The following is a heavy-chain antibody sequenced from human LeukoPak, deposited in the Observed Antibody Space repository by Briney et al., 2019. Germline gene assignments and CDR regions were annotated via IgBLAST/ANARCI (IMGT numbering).Heavy chain of an antibody. J-gene: IGHJ4*02. V-gene: IGHV3-73*01. Sequence: GGSLRLSCAASGFTFSGSAIHWVRQASGKGLEWVGRIRSKAKNYATAYAASVKGRFIVSRDDSKNMAYLQINGLRTEDTAVYYCTRLEETETIRSSFDYWGQGTPVTVSS. D-gene: IGHD2-2*02. CDR3: TRLEETETIRSSFDY. CDR1: GFTFSGSA. CDR2: IRSKAKNYAT.